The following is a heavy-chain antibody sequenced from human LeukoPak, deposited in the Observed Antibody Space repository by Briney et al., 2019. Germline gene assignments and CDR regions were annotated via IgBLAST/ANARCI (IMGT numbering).Heavy chain of an antibody. CDR3: ARDVGQWLGSDMDV. CDR2: ISGSGGST. D-gene: IGHD5-12*01. Sequence: GGSLGLSCAASGFTFSTYAMSWVRQAPGKGLEWVSAISGSGGSTYYADSVKGRFTISRDNAKNSLYLQMNSLRAEDTAVYYCARDVGQWLGSDMDVWGKGTTVTVSS. J-gene: IGHJ6*03. V-gene: IGHV3-23*01. CDR1: GFTFSTYA.